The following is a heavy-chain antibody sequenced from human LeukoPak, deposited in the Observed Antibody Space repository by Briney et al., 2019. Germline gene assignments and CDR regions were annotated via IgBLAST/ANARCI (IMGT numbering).Heavy chain of an antibody. D-gene: IGHD4/OR15-4a*01. J-gene: IGHJ3*02. Sequence: GGSLRLSCAASGFTFSTYDMHCVRQATGKGLEWVSTIGTAGDTYYLDSVKGRFTISRQNAKNSLYLQMNSLRAGGTAIYYCTREGAHDAFDIWGQGTMVSVSS. V-gene: IGHV3-13*04. CDR2: IGTAGDT. CDR1: GFTFSTYD. CDR3: TREGAHDAFDI.